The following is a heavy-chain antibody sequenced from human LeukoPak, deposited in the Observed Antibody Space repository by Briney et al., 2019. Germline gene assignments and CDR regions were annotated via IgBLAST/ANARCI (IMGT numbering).Heavy chain of an antibody. J-gene: IGHJ5*02. CDR2: IYGGGDA. Sequence: GGSLRLSCAASGFTFSITYMAWVRQAPGKGLEWVSVIYGGGDAYYADSVKGRLTIARDNSKKTLCLQMNNLRVEDTAVYYCARVQFQWFDPCGQGTLVTVSS. CDR3: ARVQFQWFDP. D-gene: IGHD6-19*01. CDR1: GFTFSITY. V-gene: IGHV3-66*01.